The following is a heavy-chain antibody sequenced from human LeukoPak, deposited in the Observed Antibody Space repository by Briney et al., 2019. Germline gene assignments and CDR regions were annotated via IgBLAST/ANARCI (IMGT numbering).Heavy chain of an antibody. D-gene: IGHD3-9*01. V-gene: IGHV3-21*01. Sequence: GGSLRLSCVASGFTFSSYGMTWVCQAPGKGLEWVASITGRGTNTYYADAVKGRFTISRDNAKNSLYLQMNSLRAEDTAVYYCARAKIFDWLFDYWGQGTLVTVSS. CDR2: ITGRGTNT. CDR3: ARAKIFDWLFDY. J-gene: IGHJ4*02. CDR1: GFTFSSYG.